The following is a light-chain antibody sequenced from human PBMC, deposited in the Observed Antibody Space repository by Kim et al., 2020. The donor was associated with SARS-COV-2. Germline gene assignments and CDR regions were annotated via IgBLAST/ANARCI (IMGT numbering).Light chain of an antibody. Sequence: DIVMTQSPDSLAVSLGERATINCKSSQSVLYTSNNQNCLAWYQQKPGQPHKLLIYWASTRESGVPDRFSGSGSGTDFTHTISSLQAEDGAVYYCQQYYSTPFTFGPGTKVDIK. J-gene: IGKJ3*01. V-gene: IGKV4-1*01. CDR2: WAS. CDR3: QQYYSTPFT. CDR1: QSVLYTSNNQNC.